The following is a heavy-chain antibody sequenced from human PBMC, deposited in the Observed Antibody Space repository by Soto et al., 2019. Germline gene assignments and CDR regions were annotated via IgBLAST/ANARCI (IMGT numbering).Heavy chain of an antibody. Sequence: SQTLSLTCTVSGGSISRHYWNWIRQPPGKGLEWIGYIYYSGSTNYNPSLKSRVTISVDTSKNQFSLKLSSVTAADTAVYYCARDPGSGSYYGWFDPWGQGTLVTVSS. D-gene: IGHD3-10*01. CDR2: IYYSGST. CDR3: ARDPGSGSYYGWFDP. CDR1: GGSISRHY. V-gene: IGHV4-59*11. J-gene: IGHJ5*02.